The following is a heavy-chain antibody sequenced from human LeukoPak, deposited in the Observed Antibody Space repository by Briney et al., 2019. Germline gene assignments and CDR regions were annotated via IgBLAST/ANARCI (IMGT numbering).Heavy chain of an antibody. Sequence: PGGSLRLSCAASGFAFSSYWTSWVRQAPGKGLEWVANIKQDGSEKYYVDSVKGRFTISRDNVKNSLYLQVNSLRAEDTAVYYCARRGIAAAGTIWFDPWGQGTLVTVSS. CDR1: GFAFSSYW. V-gene: IGHV3-7*01. CDR2: IKQDGSEK. D-gene: IGHD6-13*01. CDR3: ARRGIAAAGTIWFDP. J-gene: IGHJ5*02.